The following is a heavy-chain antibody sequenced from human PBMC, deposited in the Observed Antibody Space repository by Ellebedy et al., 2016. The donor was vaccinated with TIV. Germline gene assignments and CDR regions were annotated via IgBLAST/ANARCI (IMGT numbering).Heavy chain of an antibody. V-gene: IGHV3-30-3*01. Sequence: GESLKISCAASGFSFSSYAMQWVRQAQGKGLEWVAAISSDGIERLYDGGSHYYTDSVKGRFTFSRDNSKNMLFLQMDNLKVEDTAVYYCARGLNDRFDFWGQGTLVTVSS. CDR2: ISSDGIERLYDGGSH. J-gene: IGHJ4*02. CDR1: GFSFSSYA. CDR3: ARGLNDRFDF.